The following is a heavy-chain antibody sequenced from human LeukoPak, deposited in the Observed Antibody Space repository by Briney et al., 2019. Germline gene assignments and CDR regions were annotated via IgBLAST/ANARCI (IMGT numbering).Heavy chain of an antibody. CDR3: ARESLGYCSGSTCYYFYMDF. V-gene: IGHV3-48*04. CDR2: ISGSSSTI. J-gene: IGHJ6*03. CDR1: GFTFSSYS. D-gene: IGHD2-15*01. Sequence: GGSLRLSCAASGFTFSSYSMNWVRQAPGKGLEWLSYISGSSSTIYYAESVKGRFTISRDNAKNSQYLQMSSLRAEDTAVYYCARESLGYCSGSTCYYFYMDFWGKGTTVTVSS.